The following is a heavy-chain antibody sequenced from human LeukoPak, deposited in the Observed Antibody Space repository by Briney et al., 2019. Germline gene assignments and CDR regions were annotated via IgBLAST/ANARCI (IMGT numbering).Heavy chain of an antibody. CDR1: GGPISSYY. Sequence: SEPLSLPCTVSGGPISSYYWSWIRQPPGKALEGIGYIYYSGSTNYHPSLKSRVTISVDTSKNQFSLKLSSVTAADTAVYYCARDGGPGRYFDLWGRGTLVTVSS. CDR2: IYYSGST. D-gene: IGHD3-16*01. CDR3: ARDGGPGRYFDL. J-gene: IGHJ2*01. V-gene: IGHV4-59*01.